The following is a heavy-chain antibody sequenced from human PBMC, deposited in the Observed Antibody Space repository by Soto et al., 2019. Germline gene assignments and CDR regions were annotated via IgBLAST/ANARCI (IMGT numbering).Heavy chain of an antibody. J-gene: IGHJ4*02. D-gene: IGHD6-13*01. CDR2: ISGSGGST. Sequence: EVQLLESGGGLVQPGGSLRLSCAASGFTFSSYAMSWVRQAPGKGLEWVSAISGSGGSTYYADSVKGRFTISRDNSKNTLYLQMNSLRAEDTAVYYCANFPAAAGGANYWGQGTLVTVSS. V-gene: IGHV3-23*01. CDR1: GFTFSSYA. CDR3: ANFPAAAGGANY.